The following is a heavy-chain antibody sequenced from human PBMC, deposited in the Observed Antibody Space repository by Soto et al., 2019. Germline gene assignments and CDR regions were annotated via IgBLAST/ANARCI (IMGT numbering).Heavy chain of an antibody. Sequence: GGSLRLSCAASGLTFSSYGMHWVRQAPGKGLEWVAVIWYDGSNKYYADSVKGRFTISRDNSKNTLHLQMNSLRAEDTAVYYCARDQGIAAAGTYYYYYYGMDVWGQGTTVTVSS. V-gene: IGHV3-33*01. CDR1: GLTFSSYG. J-gene: IGHJ6*02. CDR2: IWYDGSNK. CDR3: ARDQGIAAAGTYYYYYYGMDV. D-gene: IGHD6-13*01.